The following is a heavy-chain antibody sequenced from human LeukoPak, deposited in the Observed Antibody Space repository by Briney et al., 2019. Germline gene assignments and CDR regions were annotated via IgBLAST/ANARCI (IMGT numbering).Heavy chain of an antibody. CDR3: AKSGYNRFDY. Sequence: GGSLRLSCAASGFNFDDYTMHWVRQAPGKGLEWVSLISWDGSSTYYADSVKGRFTISRDNSKNTLYLQMISLRAEDTAVYYCAKSGYNRFDYWGQGTLVTVSS. V-gene: IGHV3-43*01. J-gene: IGHJ4*02. CDR2: ISWDGSST. CDR1: GFNFDDYT. D-gene: IGHD5-24*01.